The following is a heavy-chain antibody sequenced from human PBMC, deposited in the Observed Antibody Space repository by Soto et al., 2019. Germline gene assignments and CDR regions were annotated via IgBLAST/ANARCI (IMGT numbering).Heavy chain of an antibody. Sequence: GESLKISCKTSGYSFGNYWIAWVRQMPGRGLELVGIIYPEDSDIRYSPSFLGQVTISADKSITTAYLQWSSLKASDTAMYYCARTAAAGKYYYGMDVWGQGTTVTVSS. V-gene: IGHV5-51*01. J-gene: IGHJ6*02. CDR1: GYSFGNYW. CDR3: ARTAAAGKYYYGMDV. CDR2: IYPEDSDI. D-gene: IGHD6-13*01.